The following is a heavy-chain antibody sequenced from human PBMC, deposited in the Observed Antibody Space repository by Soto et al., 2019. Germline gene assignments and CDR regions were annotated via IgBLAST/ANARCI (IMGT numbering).Heavy chain of an antibody. CDR2: IVIVSGST. CDR3: SADHPHMAMGWPV. J-gene: IGHJ6*02. D-gene: IGHD1-26*01. V-gene: IGHV1-58*02. CDR1: GFDFGSFG. Sequence: QMQLVQSGPEVKEPGTSVRVSCRASGFDFGSFGIQFLRQTRGRGLEWIGWIVIVSGSTNYARHFQGRVAISRDMSANTAYLDLYDLKYDDTAEYFCSADHPHMAMGWPVWGQGTTVTVSS.